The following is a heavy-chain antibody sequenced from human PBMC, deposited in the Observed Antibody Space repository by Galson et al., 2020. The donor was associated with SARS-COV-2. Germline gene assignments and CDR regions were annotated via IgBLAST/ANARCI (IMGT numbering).Heavy chain of an antibody. V-gene: IGHV3-23*01. Sequence: GESLKISCAASGFTFSNYAMSWVRQAPGQGLEWVSAISGSGGTTYYADSVKGRFTISRDNSKNPLYLQMNGLRAEDTAAYYCAKTPSRYLGYCNNPSCYATDFYYYMDVWGKGTTVTVSS. CDR1: GFTFSNYA. CDR2: ISGSGGTT. D-gene: IGHD2-2*01. CDR3: AKTPSRYLGYCNNPSCYATDFYYYMDV. J-gene: IGHJ6*03.